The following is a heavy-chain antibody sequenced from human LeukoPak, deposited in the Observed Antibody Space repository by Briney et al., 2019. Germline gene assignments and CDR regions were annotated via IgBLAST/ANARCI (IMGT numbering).Heavy chain of an antibody. CDR1: GFTFSSYA. D-gene: IGHD1-1*01. V-gene: IGHV3-23*01. Sequence: PGGSLRLSCAASGFTFSSYAMSWVRQAPGKGLEWVSAISGSGGSTYYADFVEGRFTISRDNSKNTLYLQMNSLRAEDTAVYYCAKDGYDYYYYYMDVWGKGTTVTVSS. J-gene: IGHJ6*03. CDR2: ISGSGGST. CDR3: AKDGYDYYYYYMDV.